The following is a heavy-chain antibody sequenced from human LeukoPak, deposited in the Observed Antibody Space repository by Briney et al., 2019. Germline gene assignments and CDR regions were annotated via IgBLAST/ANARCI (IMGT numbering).Heavy chain of an antibody. CDR3: ARDPGSSGWLDYYYGMDV. Sequence: SETLSLTCTVSGGSISSYYWSWIRQPPGKGLEWIGYIYYSGSTNYNPSLKSRVTISVDTSENQFSLKLSSVTAADTAVYYCARDPGSSGWLDYYYGMDVWGQGTTVTVSS. V-gene: IGHV4-59*01. D-gene: IGHD6-19*01. CDR2: IYYSGST. CDR1: GGSISSYY. J-gene: IGHJ6*02.